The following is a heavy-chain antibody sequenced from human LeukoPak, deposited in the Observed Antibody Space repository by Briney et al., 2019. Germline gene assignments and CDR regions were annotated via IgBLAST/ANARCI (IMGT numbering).Heavy chain of an antibody. V-gene: IGHV4-30-2*01. D-gene: IGHD3-10*01. CDR1: GGSISSGGYS. J-gene: IGHJ5*02. Sequence: SETLSLTCAVSGGSISSGGYSWSWIRQPPGKGLEWIGYIYHSGSTYYNPSLKSRVTISVDRSKNQFSLKLSSVTAADTAVYYCARMVWGSGSYPYWFDPLGQGTLVTVSS. CDR3: ARMVWGSGSYPYWFDP. CDR2: IYHSGST.